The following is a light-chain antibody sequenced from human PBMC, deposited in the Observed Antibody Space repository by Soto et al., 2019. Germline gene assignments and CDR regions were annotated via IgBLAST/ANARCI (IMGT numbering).Light chain of an antibody. CDR3: QQYGSSPSGR. J-gene: IGKJ1*01. Sequence: EFVLTQSPGTLSLSPGERATLSCRASQSFGSTSLAWYQQKPGQSPRLLIYGASSRATGIPDRFSGSGSGTDFTLTIRRLEPEDFAVYYCQQYGSSPSGRFGQGTKVEI. CDR2: GAS. V-gene: IGKV3-20*01. CDR1: QSFGSTS.